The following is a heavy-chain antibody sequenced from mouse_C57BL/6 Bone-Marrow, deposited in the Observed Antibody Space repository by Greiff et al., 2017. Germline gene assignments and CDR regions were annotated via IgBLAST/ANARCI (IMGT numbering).Heavy chain of an antibody. V-gene: IGHV1-69*01. D-gene: IGHD1-1*01. Sequence: QVQLQQPGAALVMPGASVKLSCKASGYTFTSYWMHWVKQRPGQGLEWIGEIDPSDSYTNYNQKFKGKSTLTVDKSSSTAYMQLSSLTSEDSAVYYCARRHYGSSYRGFFDYWGQGTTLTVSS. CDR2: IDPSDSYT. CDR3: ARRHYGSSYRGFFDY. CDR1: GYTFTSYW. J-gene: IGHJ2*01.